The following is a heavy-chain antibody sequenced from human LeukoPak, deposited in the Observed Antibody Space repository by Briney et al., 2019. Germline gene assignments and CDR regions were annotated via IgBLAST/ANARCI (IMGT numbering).Heavy chain of an antibody. Sequence: GGSLRLSCAASGFTFSGFSMNWVRLAPGKGLELVSYISSSTDPTYYADSVKGRFTISRDNAKSSLYLQMNSLRAEDTAVYYCARAVSNYYFWYFDLWGRGTLVTASS. CDR1: GFTFSGFS. V-gene: IGHV3-48*01. CDR2: ISSSTDPT. D-gene: IGHD4-11*01. CDR3: ARAVSNYYFWYFDL. J-gene: IGHJ2*01.